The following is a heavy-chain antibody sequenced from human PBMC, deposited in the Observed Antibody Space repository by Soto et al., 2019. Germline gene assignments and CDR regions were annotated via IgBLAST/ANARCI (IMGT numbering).Heavy chain of an antibody. Sequence: HPGGSLRLSCAASGFTFSSYSMTWVRQAPGKGLEWVSIIRPSGDSTDYADSVKGRFTISRDNSKNTLYLQLNNLRAEDTAVYYCVKGGWLDYWGQGTVVTVS. CDR2: IRPSGDST. CDR1: GFTFSSYS. D-gene: IGHD5-12*01. J-gene: IGHJ4*02. CDR3: VKGGWLDY. V-gene: IGHV3-23*01.